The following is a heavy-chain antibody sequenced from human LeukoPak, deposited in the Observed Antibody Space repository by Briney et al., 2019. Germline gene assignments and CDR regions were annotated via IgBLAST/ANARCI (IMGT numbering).Heavy chain of an antibody. J-gene: IGHJ4*02. CDR2: ISSSSSTI. CDR1: GFSFSSYS. V-gene: IGHV3-48*01. D-gene: IGHD3-22*01. CDR3: AMGSYYYDSSGYFRFHY. Sequence: GGSLRLSCAATGFSFSSYSMNWVRQARGKGLEWVSYISSSSSTIYYADSVKGRFTISRDNAKNSLYLQMNSLRAEDTAVYYCAMGSYYYDSSGYFRFHYWGQGTLVTVSS.